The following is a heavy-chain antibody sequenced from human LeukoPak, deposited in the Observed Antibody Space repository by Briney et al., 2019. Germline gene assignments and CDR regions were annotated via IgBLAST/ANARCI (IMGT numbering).Heavy chain of an antibody. J-gene: IGHJ4*02. CDR1: GFTFDDYG. V-gene: IGHV3-20*04. CDR3: AKDEVGGHFEY. CDR2: INWNGDST. Sequence: GGSLRLSCAASGFTFDDYGMSWVRQAPGKGLEWVSNINWNGDSTGYADSVKGRFTISRDNAKNSVSLQMNNVRADDTAVYYCAKDEVGGHFEYWGQGILVTVSS.